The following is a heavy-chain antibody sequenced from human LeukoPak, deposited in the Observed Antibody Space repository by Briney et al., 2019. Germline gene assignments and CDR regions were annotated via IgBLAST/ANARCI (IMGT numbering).Heavy chain of an antibody. J-gene: IGHJ4*02. CDR3: AGDGTGTDY. D-gene: IGHD1-1*01. CDR1: GFTFSSYS. V-gene: IGHV3-21*01. Sequence: PGGFLRLSCAASGFTFSSYSMNWVRQAPGKGLEWVSSISSSSSYIYYADSVKGRFTISRDNAKNSLYLQMNSLGAEDTAVYYCAGDGTGTDYWGQGTLVTVSS. CDR2: ISSSSSYI.